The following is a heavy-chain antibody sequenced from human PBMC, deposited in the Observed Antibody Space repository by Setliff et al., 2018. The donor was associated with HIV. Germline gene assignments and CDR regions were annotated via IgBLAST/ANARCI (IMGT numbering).Heavy chain of an antibody. Sequence: GGSLRLSCAASGFTFNTYDMHWVRQAPGKGLEWVAFLRFDGSNQYYADSVKGRFTISRDNSRNTLYLQMNSLRAEDTAVYFCARGEPSILIEPAAFFDYWGQGTLVTVSS. CDR1: GFTFNTYD. J-gene: IGHJ4*02. CDR3: ARGEPSILIEPAAFFDY. CDR2: LRFDGSNQ. V-gene: IGHV3-30*02. D-gene: IGHD2-2*01.